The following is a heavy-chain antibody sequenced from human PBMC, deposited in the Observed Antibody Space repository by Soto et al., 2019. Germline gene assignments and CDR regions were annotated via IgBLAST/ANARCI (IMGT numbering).Heavy chain of an antibody. D-gene: IGHD1-20*01. Sequence: ASVKVSCKASGYTFSGYYMHWVRQAPGQGLEWMGWINPNSGGTSYAQKFQGRVTVTRDTTLSTAYMELSRLTSDDTAVYYCAREGGYNRPDRAFDFWGQGTMVTVSS. CDR3: AREGGYNRPDRAFDF. CDR2: INPNSGGT. V-gene: IGHV1-2*02. J-gene: IGHJ3*01. CDR1: GYTFSGYY.